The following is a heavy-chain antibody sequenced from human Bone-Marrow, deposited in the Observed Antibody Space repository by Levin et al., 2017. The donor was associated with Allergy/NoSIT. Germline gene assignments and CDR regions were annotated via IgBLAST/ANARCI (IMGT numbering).Heavy chain of an antibody. J-gene: IGHJ6*02. CDR2: ISYDGSNK. CDR1: GFTFSSYG. V-gene: IGHV3-30*18. D-gene: IGHD2-8*01. Sequence: GESLKISCAASGFTFSSYGMHWVRQAPGKGLEWVAVISYDGSNKYYADSVKGRFTISRDNSKNTLYLQMNSLRAEDTAVYYCAKDLYCTNGVCYPPNYPYYYYYGMDVWGQGTTVTVSS. CDR3: AKDLYCTNGVCYPPNYPYYYYYGMDV.